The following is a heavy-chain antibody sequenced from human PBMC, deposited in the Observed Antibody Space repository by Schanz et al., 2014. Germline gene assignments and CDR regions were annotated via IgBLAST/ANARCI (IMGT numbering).Heavy chain of an antibody. CDR2: MSGSGSTA. V-gene: IGHV3-23*04. CDR3: AKDLYNYGIFDS. J-gene: IGHJ5*01. CDR1: GYSFSDYD. Sequence: VQLVESGGGVVQPGGSLRLSCVGSGYSFSDYDMYWIRQAPGKGLEWVSGMSGSGSTADYADSVKGRFTISRDNSRKTLYLQMNSLRADDTAVYYCAKDLYNYGIFDSWGQGTLVTVSS. D-gene: IGHD3-16*01.